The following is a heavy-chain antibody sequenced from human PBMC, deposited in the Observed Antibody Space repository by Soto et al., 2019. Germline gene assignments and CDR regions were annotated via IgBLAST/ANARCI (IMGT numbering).Heavy chain of an antibody. CDR2: VYYSGAT. Sequence: ASETLSLTCSVSGSSIITTYYWCWIRQTPGKGLEWIGSVYYSGATFYNPSLKSRVTILVDTSKSQFSLMLGSVTAADTAVYYCARHDWARFYGMDVWGQGTKVTVSS. J-gene: IGHJ6*02. CDR1: GSSIITTYY. D-gene: IGHD2-21*01. CDR3: ARHDWARFYGMDV. V-gene: IGHV4-39*01.